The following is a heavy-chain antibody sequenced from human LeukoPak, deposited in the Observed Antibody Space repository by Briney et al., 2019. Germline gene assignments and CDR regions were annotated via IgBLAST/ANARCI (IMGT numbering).Heavy chain of an antibody. D-gene: IGHD6-6*01. V-gene: IGHV4-4*07. CDR3: ATIATRPIDAFDI. CDR1: GGSISNHY. J-gene: IGHJ3*02. CDR2: IYSSGIT. Sequence: LETLSLTCTVSGGSISNHYWTWVRQPAGKGLEWLGRIYSSGITDYHPSLKSRVTMSVDSSKNQFSLKLSSVTAADTAVYYCATIATRPIDAFDIWGQGTMVTVSS.